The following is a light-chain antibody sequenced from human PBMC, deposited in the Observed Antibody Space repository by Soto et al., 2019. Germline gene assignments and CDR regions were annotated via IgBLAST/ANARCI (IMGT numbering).Light chain of an antibody. Sequence: DIALTQSPDTLSVSPGDRAALSWLASQSIGSNLAWYQQKVGQPPRLLIFDASTRATDIPARFTGSGSGTEFTLTISSLQSEDFAVYYCQQYNNWPPTWAFGQGTKVDIK. CDR2: DAS. J-gene: IGKJ1*01. CDR1: QSIGSN. V-gene: IGKV3-15*01. CDR3: QQYNNWPPTWA.